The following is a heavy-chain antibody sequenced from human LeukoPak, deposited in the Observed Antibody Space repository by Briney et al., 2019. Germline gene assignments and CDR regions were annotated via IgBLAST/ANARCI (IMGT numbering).Heavy chain of an antibody. CDR3: ARAEYDSSLGFGY. CDR2: INSGGRM. J-gene: IGHJ4*02. D-gene: IGHD3-22*01. V-gene: IGHV3-53*01. Sequence: ETLSLTCTVSGGSISSGGYYWSWVRQAPGKGLEWVSLINSGGRMYYADSVKGRFTISRDNSKNTVHLEINRLRDEDTAVYYCARAEYDSSLGFGYWGQGTLVTVSS. CDR1: GGSISSGGYY.